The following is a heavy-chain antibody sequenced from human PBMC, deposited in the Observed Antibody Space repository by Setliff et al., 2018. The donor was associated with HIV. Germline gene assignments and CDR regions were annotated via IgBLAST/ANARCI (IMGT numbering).Heavy chain of an antibody. J-gene: IGHJ6*03. Sequence: PGGSLRLSWVASGFSFSNYNMNWVRQAPGKGLEWVASISGSGDSIYYAGSVEGRFTISRDSAKHSLFLQMSSLRVEDTAVYFCARDGRSGIVAGGTSYYFFYMDVWGNGTTVTVSS. D-gene: IGHD3-10*01. CDR1: GFSFSNYN. CDR3: ARDGRSGIVAGGTSYYFFYMDV. V-gene: IGHV3-21*06. CDR2: ISGSGDSI.